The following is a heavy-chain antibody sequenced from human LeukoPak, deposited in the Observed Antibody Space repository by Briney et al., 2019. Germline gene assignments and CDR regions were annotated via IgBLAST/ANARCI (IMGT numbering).Heavy chain of an antibody. J-gene: IGHJ6*02. D-gene: IGHD2-15*01. CDR2: ISGSGGST. Sequence: PGGSLRLSCAASGFTFSSYAMSWVRQAPGKGLEWVSAISGSGGSTYYADSVKGRFTISRDNSKNTLYLQMNSLRAEDTAVYYCAKVQYCSGGSCYSGMDVWGQGTTVTVSS. CDR3: AKVQYCSGGSCYSGMDV. V-gene: IGHV3-23*01. CDR1: GFTFSSYA.